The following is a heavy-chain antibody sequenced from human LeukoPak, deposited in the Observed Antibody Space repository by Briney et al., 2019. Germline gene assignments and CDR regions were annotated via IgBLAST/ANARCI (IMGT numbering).Heavy chain of an antibody. V-gene: IGHV1-69*01. D-gene: IGHD3-10*01. CDR2: IIPIDGTA. Sequence: GSSVKVSCKASRDPFTRCAFSWVRQAPGQGLEWMGGIIPIDGTANFAQKFQGRVTITADQSTSTAYMELSSLRSEDTAIYYCARDPGAPVRAFDIWGQGTLVTVSS. CDR3: ARDPGAPVRAFDI. CDR1: RDPFTRCA. J-gene: IGHJ3*02.